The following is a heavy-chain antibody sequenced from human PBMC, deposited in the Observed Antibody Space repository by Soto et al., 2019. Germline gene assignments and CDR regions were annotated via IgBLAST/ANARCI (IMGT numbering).Heavy chain of an antibody. D-gene: IGHD2-15*01. CDR1: GGTFSSYA. CDR3: ARDRVIRDCSGGSCYSYYSYYGMDV. Sequence: QVQLVQSGAEVKKHGSSVKVSCKASGGTFSSYAISWVRQAPGQGLEWMGGIIPIFGTANYAQKFQGRVTITADKYTSTAYMELSSLRSEVTAVYYCARDRVIRDCSGGSCYSYYSYYGMDVWGQGTTVTVSS. V-gene: IGHV1-69*06. J-gene: IGHJ6*02. CDR2: IIPIFGTA.